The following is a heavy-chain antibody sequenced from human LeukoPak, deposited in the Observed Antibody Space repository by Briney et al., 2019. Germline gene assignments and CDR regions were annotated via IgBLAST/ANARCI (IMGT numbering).Heavy chain of an antibody. CDR3: AKDRIYYGSGNYYNPPPSSFDY. V-gene: IGHV3-23*01. CDR2: ISGSGGIT. Sequence: GGSLRLSCAASGFTFSSYAMNRVRQAPGKGLEWVSGISGSGGITYYADSVKGRFTISRDNSKNTLYLQMNSLRAEDTAVYYCAKDRIYYGSGNYYNPPPSSFDYWGQGTLVTVS. D-gene: IGHD3-10*01. CDR1: GFTFSSYA. J-gene: IGHJ4*02.